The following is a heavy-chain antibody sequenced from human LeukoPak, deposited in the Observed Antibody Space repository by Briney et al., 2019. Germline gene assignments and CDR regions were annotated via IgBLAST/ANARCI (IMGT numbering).Heavy chain of an antibody. CDR1: GFTSRSYA. J-gene: IGHJ4*02. Sequence: GGSLRPSCAASGFTSRSYAMTWVRQAPGKGLEWVSSLTGSGANTYYADSVKGRFTISRDNSKSTLYLQMNSLRAEDTAVYYCAKGRGLFPSSNDYWGQGTLVTVSS. V-gene: IGHV3-23*01. D-gene: IGHD3-10*01. CDR3: AKGRGLFPSSNDY. CDR2: LTGSGANT.